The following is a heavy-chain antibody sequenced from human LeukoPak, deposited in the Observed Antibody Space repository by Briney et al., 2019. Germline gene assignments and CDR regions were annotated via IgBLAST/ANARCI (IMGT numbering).Heavy chain of an antibody. CDR1: GGSISSSSYY. CDR2: IYYSGST. D-gene: IGHD5-18*01. CDR3: ARHGGAGYSYGYVSQGFDY. J-gene: IGHJ4*02. Sequence: PSETLSLTCTVSGGSISSSSYYWGWIRQPPGKGLEWIGSIYYSGSTYYNPSLKSRVTISVDTCKHQFSLKLSSVTAADTAVYYCARHGGAGYSYGYVSQGFDYWGQGTLVTVSS. V-gene: IGHV4-39*01.